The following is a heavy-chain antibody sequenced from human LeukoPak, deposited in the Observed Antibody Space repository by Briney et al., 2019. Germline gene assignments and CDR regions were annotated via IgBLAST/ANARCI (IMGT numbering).Heavy chain of an antibody. CDR3: ARTEYGSGYDY. J-gene: IGHJ4*02. D-gene: IGHD3-10*01. V-gene: IGHV2-70*04. CDR1: GFSLSTSGMR. CDR2: IDWDDDK. Sequence: SGPALVKPTQTLTLTCTFSGFSLSTSGMRVSWIRQPPEKALEWLARIDWDDDKFYSTSLKSRLTISKDTSKNQVVLTMTNMDPVDTATYYCARTEYGSGYDYWGQGTLVTVSS.